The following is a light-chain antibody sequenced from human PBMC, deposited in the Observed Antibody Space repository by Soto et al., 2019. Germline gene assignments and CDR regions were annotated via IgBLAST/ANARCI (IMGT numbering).Light chain of an antibody. CDR1: SIGSKS. V-gene: IGLV3-21*03. CDR2: DAS. Sequence: SELPQPSSVSVAPGKTARLTCGGNSIGSKSIHWYQQKPGQAPVLVVLDASDRHSGIPERFSGSNSGNTATLTISRVGVGDGADCFCRVWDSSRDHYVFGNGTKVTVL. CDR3: RVWDSSRDHYV. J-gene: IGLJ1*01.